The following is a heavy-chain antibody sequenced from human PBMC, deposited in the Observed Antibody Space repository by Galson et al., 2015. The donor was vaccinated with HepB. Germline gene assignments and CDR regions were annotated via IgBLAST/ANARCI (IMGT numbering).Heavy chain of an antibody. CDR1: GGTFSSYV. CDR2: IIPIFGRA. D-gene: IGHD3-22*01. J-gene: IGHJ4*02. V-gene: IGHV1-69*13. CDR3: ARQPNYYDKSLDH. Sequence: SVKVSCKASGGTFSSYVISWMRQAPGQGLEWMGGIIPIFGRANYAQKFQGRVTITAEESTGTAYMELSGLRSEDTAVYYCARQPNYYDKSLDHWGQGTLVTVSS.